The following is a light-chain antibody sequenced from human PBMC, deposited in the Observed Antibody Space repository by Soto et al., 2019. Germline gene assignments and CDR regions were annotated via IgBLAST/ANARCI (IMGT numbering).Light chain of an antibody. Sequence: DIQVTQSPSSLSASVGDRVTITCRARQGINSFLNWYQQKPGKATNVLLYATSSLQIGVPSRFSGSGSGTDFSLTISTLQPEDFATYYGQQTYSTPLTFGGGTKVVIK. CDR3: QQTYSTPLT. V-gene: IGKV1-39*01. CDR2: ATS. CDR1: QGINSF. J-gene: IGKJ4*01.